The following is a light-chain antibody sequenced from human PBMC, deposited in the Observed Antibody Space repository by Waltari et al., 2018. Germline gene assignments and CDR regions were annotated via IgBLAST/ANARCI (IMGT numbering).Light chain of an antibody. CDR1: SSDVGGYNY. CDR2: DVY. J-gene: IGLJ2*01. Sequence: QSALTQPRSVSGSPGQSVTISCTGTSSDVGGYNYVTWYQHHPGKAPKLMLYDVYKRPSGVPDRFSGSKSGNTASLTISGLQVEDEADYYYCSYAGSYTLIFGGGTKLTVL. V-gene: IGLV2-11*01. CDR3: CSYAGSYTLI.